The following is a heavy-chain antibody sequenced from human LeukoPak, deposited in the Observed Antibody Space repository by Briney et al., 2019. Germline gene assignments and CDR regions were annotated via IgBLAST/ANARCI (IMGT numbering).Heavy chain of an antibody. V-gene: IGHV4-59*01. Sequence: SETLSLTCSVSDDSITMYYWTWIRQPPGKGLEWIRYVDHTGSTNFNPSLNGRVSISRDTTKNLFSLRLRSVTAADTAVYFCARGRVSSSTWYSTYYYYFYMDVWGKGTTVTVSS. CDR3: ARGRVSSSTWYSTYYYYFYMDV. CDR2: VDHTGST. D-gene: IGHD1-1*01. CDR1: DDSITMYY. J-gene: IGHJ6*03.